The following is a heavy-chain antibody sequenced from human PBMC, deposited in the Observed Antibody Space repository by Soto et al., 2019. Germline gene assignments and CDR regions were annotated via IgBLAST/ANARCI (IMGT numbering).Heavy chain of an antibody. J-gene: IGHJ4*02. CDR1: GFSFSRYG. V-gene: IGHV3-33*01. D-gene: IGHD3-10*01. CDR3: ARSDYYYGSSPTAEDY. CDR2: IWYDGSNQ. Sequence: PGGSLRLSCAASGFSFSRYGIHWVRQTPGKGLEWVAVIWYDGSNQYYADFVKGRFTISRDNAKSSLYLQMNSLRAEDTAVYYCARSDYYYGSSPTAEDYWGQGTLVTVSS.